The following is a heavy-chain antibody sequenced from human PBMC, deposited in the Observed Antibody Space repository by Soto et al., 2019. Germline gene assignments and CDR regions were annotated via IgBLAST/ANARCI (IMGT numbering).Heavy chain of an antibody. D-gene: IGHD2-21*02. J-gene: IGHJ4*02. CDR3: ARTPMVVTPPSAL. Sequence: TSETLSLTCSVSGASTSSSSYYWGWIRQPPGKGLEWIGNINYSGSTYYNPSLKSRVTISVDTSKNQFSLNLSSVTAADTAVYYCARTPMVVTPPSALWGQGTLVTVSS. CDR2: INYSGST. CDR1: GASTSSSSYY. V-gene: IGHV4-39*01.